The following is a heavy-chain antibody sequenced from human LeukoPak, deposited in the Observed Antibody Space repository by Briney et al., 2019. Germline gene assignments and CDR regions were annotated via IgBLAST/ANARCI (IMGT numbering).Heavy chain of an antibody. CDR1: GFTFSSYS. Sequence: GGSLRLSCAASGFTFSSYSMSWVRQAPGKGLEWVSSISSSSSYIYYADSVKGRFTISRDNAKNSLYLQMNSLRAEDTAVYYCARAVAGYYFDYWGQGTLVTVSS. CDR3: ARAVAGYYFDY. CDR2: ISSSSSYI. V-gene: IGHV3-21*01. D-gene: IGHD6-19*01. J-gene: IGHJ4*02.